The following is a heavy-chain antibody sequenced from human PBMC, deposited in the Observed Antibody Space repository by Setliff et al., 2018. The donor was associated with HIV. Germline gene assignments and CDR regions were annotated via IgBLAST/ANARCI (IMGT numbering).Heavy chain of an antibody. CDR2: IYYSGST. V-gene: IGHV4-39*01. Sequence: PSETLSLTCTVSGDSVSSRSYYWGWIRQPPGKGLEWIGSIYYSGSTYYNPSLNSRVTISVDASKNQFSLKLSSVTAADTAVYYCASLPPLYDSSGYYFDYWGQGTLVTVSS. CDR3: ASLPPLYDSSGYYFDY. J-gene: IGHJ4*02. CDR1: GDSVSSRSYY. D-gene: IGHD3-22*01.